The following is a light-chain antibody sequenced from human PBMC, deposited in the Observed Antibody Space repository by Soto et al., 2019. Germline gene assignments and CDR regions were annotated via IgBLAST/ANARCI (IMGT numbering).Light chain of an antibody. Sequence: DIQMTQSPSTLSASVGARVTITCRASQSISSWLAWYQQKPGKAPKLLIYDASSLESGVPSRFSGSGSGSEFTLTISRLQPDDFATYYCQQYNSYSLTFGGGTKVEIK. CDR1: QSISSW. V-gene: IGKV1-5*01. CDR3: QQYNSYSLT. CDR2: DAS. J-gene: IGKJ4*01.